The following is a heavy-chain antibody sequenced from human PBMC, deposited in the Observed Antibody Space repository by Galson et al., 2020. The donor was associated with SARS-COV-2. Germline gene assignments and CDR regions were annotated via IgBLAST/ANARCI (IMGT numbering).Heavy chain of an antibody. J-gene: IGHJ4*02. CDR3: ATDPTFYYDTSGYLFDF. CDR2: IGGSGGVT. Sequence: GGSLRLSCSASGFTFDNYAMSCVRQAPGRGLEWVSGIGGSGGVTYYADYVKGRFTISRDNSKNTLYLQLNSLRAEDTAVYYCATDPTFYYDTSGYLFDFWGQGTLVTVSS. D-gene: IGHD3-22*01. CDR1: GFTFDNYA. V-gene: IGHV3-23*01.